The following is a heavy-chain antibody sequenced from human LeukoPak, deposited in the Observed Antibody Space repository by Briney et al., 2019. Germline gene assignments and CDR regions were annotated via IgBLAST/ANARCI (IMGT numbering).Heavy chain of an antibody. CDR3: ALVATTNWGHYYYYYYMDV. V-gene: IGHV1-8*01. D-gene: IGHD5-12*01. Sequence: ASVKVSCKASGYTFTSYDINWVRQATGQGLEWMGWMNPNSGNTGYAQKFQGRVTMTRNTSISTAYMELSSLRSEDTAVYYCALVATTNWGHYYYYYYMDVWGKGTTVTVSS. CDR2: MNPNSGNT. J-gene: IGHJ6*03. CDR1: GYTFTSYD.